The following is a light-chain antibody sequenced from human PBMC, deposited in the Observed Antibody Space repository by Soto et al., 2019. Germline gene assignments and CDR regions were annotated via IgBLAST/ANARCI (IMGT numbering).Light chain of an antibody. Sequence: DIPMTQSPSTLSASVGDRVSITCRASQSIDSSLAWYQQKPGKAPKVLIYKASSLESGVPSKFSGSGFGTEFTLTITSLQPDDFATYYCQQYMSYPVTFGGGTKVEIK. J-gene: IGKJ4*01. CDR1: QSIDSS. V-gene: IGKV1-5*03. CDR2: KAS. CDR3: QQYMSYPVT.